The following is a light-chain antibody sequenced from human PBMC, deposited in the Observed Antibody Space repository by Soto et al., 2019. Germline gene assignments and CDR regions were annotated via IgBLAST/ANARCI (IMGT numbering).Light chain of an antibody. Sequence: QSVLTQPPSASGTPGQRVSISCSGSSSNIGSNTVNWYQQYPGKAPKLMIYAVSERPSGVPDRFSGSKSGNTASLTVSGLQAEDEADYYCSSYAGSNNYVFGTGTKVTVL. CDR2: AVS. V-gene: IGLV2-8*01. CDR1: SSNIGSNT. J-gene: IGLJ1*01. CDR3: SSYAGSNNYV.